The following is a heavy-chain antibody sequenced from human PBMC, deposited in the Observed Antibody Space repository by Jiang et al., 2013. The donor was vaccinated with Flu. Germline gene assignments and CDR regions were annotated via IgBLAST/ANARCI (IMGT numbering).Heavy chain of an antibody. CDR3: AADPYGDYVHYYYGMDV. D-gene: IGHD4-17*01. J-gene: IGHJ6*04. V-gene: IGHV1-58*02. Sequence: EVKKPGTSVKVSCKASGFTFTSSAMQWVRQARGQRLEWIGWIVVGSGNTNYAQKFQESVTITRDMSTSTAYMELSSLRSEDTAVYYCAADPYGDYVHYYYGMDVWGKGTMVTVSS. CDR1: GFTFTSSA. CDR2: IVVGSGNT.